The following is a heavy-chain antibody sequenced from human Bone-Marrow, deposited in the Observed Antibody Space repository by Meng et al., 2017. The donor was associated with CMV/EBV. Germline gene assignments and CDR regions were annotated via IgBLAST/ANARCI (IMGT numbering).Heavy chain of an antibody. CDR2: IKQDGSEK. V-gene: IGHV3-7*01. CDR1: GFTFSSYS. D-gene: IGHD5-18*01. J-gene: IGHJ4*02. Sequence: GESLKISCAASGFTFSSYSMNWVRQAPGKGLEWVANIKQDGSEKYYVDSVKGRFTISRDNAKNSLFLQMNSLRAEDTAVYYCARDGSGYGYPLGGQGTLVNVYS. CDR3: ARDGSGYGYPL.